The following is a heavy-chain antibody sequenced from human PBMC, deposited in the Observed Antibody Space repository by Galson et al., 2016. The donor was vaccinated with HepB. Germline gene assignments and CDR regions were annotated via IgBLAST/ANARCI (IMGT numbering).Heavy chain of an antibody. D-gene: IGHD4-23*01. Sequence: TLSLTCTVSGASISSSGYYWSWIRQSAGKGLEWIGRIYKNGGTNYNPSLRSRVSISLDTSKNQFSLKLNSVTAADTAVYFCAGEAVAYDPIFDYWGQGTLVTVSS. CDR2: IYKNGGT. V-gene: IGHV4-61*02. J-gene: IGHJ4*02. CDR3: AGEAVAYDPIFDY. CDR1: GASISSSGYY.